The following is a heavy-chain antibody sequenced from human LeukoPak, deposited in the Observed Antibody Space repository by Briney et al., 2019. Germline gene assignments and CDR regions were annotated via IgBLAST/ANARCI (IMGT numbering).Heavy chain of an antibody. D-gene: IGHD3-10*01. J-gene: IGHJ6*03. CDR3: ARSSRSGYGNYYYYIDV. V-gene: IGHV1-69*06. Sequence: GASVKVSCKASGGTFSSYAISWVRQAPGQGLEWMGGIIPIFGTANYAQKFQGRVTITADKSTSTAYMELSSLRSEDTAVYYCARSSRSGYGNYYYYIDVWGKGTTVTVSS. CDR2: IIPIFGTA. CDR1: GGTFSSYA.